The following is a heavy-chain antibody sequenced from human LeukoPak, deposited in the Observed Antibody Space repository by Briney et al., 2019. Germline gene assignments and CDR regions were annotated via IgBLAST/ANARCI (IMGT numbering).Heavy chain of an antibody. V-gene: IGHV4-59*08. D-gene: IGHD1-26*01. J-gene: IGHJ3*02. CDR2: IYYSGST. CDR1: GGSISSYY. Sequence: KPSETLSLTCTVSGGSISSYYWSWIRQPPGKGLEWIGYIYYSGSTHYNPSLKSRAAISVDTSKNHFSLKLSSVTAADTAVYYCARYWGIVGDAYAFDIWGQGTMVTVSS. CDR3: ARYWGIVGDAYAFDI.